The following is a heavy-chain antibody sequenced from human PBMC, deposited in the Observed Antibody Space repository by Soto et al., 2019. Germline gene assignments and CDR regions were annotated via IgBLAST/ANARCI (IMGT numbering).Heavy chain of an antibody. CDR1: GFTFSSYG. V-gene: IGHV3-30*18. CDR3: AKYRMYLFLTLDY. D-gene: IGHD2-21*01. Sequence: QVQLVESGGGVVQPGRSLRLSCAASGFTFSSYGMHWVRQAPGKGLEWVAVISYDGSNKYYADSVKGRFTISRDNSKNRLYLQMNSLRAEDTAVYYCAKYRMYLFLTLDYWGQGTLVTVSS. J-gene: IGHJ4*02. CDR2: ISYDGSNK.